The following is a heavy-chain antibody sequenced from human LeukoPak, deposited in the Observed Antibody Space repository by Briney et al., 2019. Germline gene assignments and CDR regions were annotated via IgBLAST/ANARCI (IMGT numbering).Heavy chain of an antibody. D-gene: IGHD3-22*01. V-gene: IGHV1-18*01. Sequence: GASVKVSCKASGYTFTSYGISWVRQAPGQGLEWMGWISAYNGNTNYAQKLQGRVTMTTDTSTSTAYMELSSLRSEDTAVYYCARIRRITMILSYWGQGTLVTVSS. J-gene: IGHJ4*02. CDR2: ISAYNGNT. CDR1: GYTFTSYG. CDR3: ARIRRITMILSY.